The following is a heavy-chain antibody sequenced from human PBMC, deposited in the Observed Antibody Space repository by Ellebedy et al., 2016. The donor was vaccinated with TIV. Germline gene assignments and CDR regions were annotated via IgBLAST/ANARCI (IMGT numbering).Heavy chain of an antibody. J-gene: IGHJ4*02. Sequence: SETLSLTCAVSGGSISSSNWWSWVRQPPGKGLEWIGEIYHSGSTNYNPSLKSRVTISVDTSKNQFSLKLSSVTAADTAVYYCARQKVAGVLTRWGQGTLVTVSS. V-gene: IGHV4-4*02. D-gene: IGHD3-9*01. CDR2: IYHSGST. CDR1: GGSISSSNW. CDR3: ARQKVAGVLTR.